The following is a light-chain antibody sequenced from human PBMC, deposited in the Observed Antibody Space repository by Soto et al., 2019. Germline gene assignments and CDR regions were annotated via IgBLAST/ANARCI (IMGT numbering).Light chain of an antibody. Sequence: AIQLTQSPSSLSASVGDRVTITCRASQGISSALAWYQQKPGTAPKLLIYDASSLESGVPARFSGSGSGTDCTLTISSLQPEDFATYYCQQFNSYPHGYTFGQGTKREIK. V-gene: IGKV1-13*02. CDR2: DAS. CDR1: QGISSA. CDR3: QQFNSYPHGYT. J-gene: IGKJ2*01.